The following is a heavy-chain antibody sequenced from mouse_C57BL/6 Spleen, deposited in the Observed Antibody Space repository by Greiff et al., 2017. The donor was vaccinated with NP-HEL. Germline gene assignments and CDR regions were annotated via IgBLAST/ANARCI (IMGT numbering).Heavy chain of an antibody. CDR1: GFTFSSNA. CDR2: ISDGGSYT. V-gene: IGHV5-4*03. D-gene: IGHD3-2*02. J-gene: IGHJ3*01. Sequence: EVMLVESGGGLVKPGGSLKLSCAASGFTFSSNAMSWVRQTPEKRLEWVATISDGGSYTYYPDNVKGRFTISRDNAKNNLYLQMSHLKSEDTAMYYCAVDSSGYEALAYWGQGTLVTVSA. CDR3: AVDSSGYEALAY.